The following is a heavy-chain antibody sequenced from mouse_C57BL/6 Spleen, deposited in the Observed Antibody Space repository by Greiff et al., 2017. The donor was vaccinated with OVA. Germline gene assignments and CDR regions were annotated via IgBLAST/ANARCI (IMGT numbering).Heavy chain of an antibody. D-gene: IGHD2-1*01. Sequence: VQLVESGAELVKPGASVKISCKASGYAFSSYWMNWVKQRPGKGLEWIGQIYPGDGDTNYNGKFKGKATLTADKSSSTAYMQLSSLTSEDSAVYFCARTTTVSTFDYWGQGTTLTVSS. CDR3: ARTTTVSTFDY. CDR2: IYPGDGDT. V-gene: IGHV1-80*01. CDR1: GYAFSSYW. J-gene: IGHJ2*01.